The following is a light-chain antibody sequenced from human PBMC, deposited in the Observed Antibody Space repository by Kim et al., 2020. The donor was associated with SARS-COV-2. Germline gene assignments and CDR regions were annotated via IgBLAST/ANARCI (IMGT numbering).Light chain of an antibody. CDR2: DVT. CDR3: CSFIDTSTYV. J-gene: IGLJ1*01. V-gene: IGLV2-14*03. Sequence: QSALTQPASVSGSPGLSITISCTGTSSDVGGYDYVSWYQQHPGEVPKLVIYDVTKRPSGVSNRFSGSKSGNTASLTISGLQSEDEADYYCCSFIDTSTYVFGSGTKVTVL. CDR1: SSDVGGYDY.